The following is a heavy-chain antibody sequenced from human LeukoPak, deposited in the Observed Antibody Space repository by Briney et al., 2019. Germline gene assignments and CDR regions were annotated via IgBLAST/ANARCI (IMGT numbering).Heavy chain of an antibody. CDR1: RFTFTVYR. Sequence: GGSLRLSCAGPRFTFTVYRANSVRQAPGKGLEWVSSISSSSSYIYYADSVKGRFTISRDNAKNSLYLQMNSLRAEDTAVYCCTRGARAQVRDGHFDYWGQGTLVTVSS. J-gene: IGHJ4*02. V-gene: IGHV3-21*01. D-gene: IGHD2-21*02. CDR3: TRGARAQVRDGHFDY. CDR2: ISSSSSYI.